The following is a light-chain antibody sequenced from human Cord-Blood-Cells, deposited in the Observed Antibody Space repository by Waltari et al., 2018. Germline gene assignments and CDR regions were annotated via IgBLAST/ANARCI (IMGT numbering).Light chain of an antibody. Sequence: QSALTQPASVSGSPGQSITISCPGTSSDVGRYNLVSWYQPHPGKAPKLMIYEGSKRPSGVSNRFSGSKSGNTASLTISGLQAEDEADYYCCSYAGSSTSVFGGGTKLTVL. CDR2: EGS. J-gene: IGLJ3*02. V-gene: IGLV2-23*01. CDR3: CSYAGSSTSV. CDR1: SSDVGRYNL.